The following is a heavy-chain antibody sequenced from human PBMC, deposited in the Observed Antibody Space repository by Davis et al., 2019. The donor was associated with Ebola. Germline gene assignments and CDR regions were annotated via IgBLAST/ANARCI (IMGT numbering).Heavy chain of an antibody. V-gene: IGHV3-21*04. Sequence: GGSLRLSCAASGFTFSTYSMNWVRQAPGKGLEWVSSISSSGSYIYYADSVKGRFTISRDNSKTTLYLQMNSLRAEDTAIYYCAKAAIPTPPGNCFDSWGQGTLVTVSS. J-gene: IGHJ4*02. CDR3: AKAAIPTPPGNCFDS. CDR1: GFTFSTYS. D-gene: IGHD2-2*01. CDR2: ISSSGSYI.